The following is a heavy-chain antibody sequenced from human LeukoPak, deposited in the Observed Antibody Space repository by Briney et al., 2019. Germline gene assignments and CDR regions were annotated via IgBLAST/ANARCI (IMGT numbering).Heavy chain of an antibody. CDR3: AKHAYPGTTAPFGF. J-gene: IGHJ4*02. D-gene: IGHD1-1*01. Sequence: PSGTLSLTCAVSGASINNNNYYWGWIRQPPGKGLQWIGSISYTGTTYYNPSLESRVTISVDTSKSQFSLNSTSATAADTAFYYCAKHAYPGTTAPFGFWGQGTLVTVSS. CDR1: GASINNNNYY. CDR2: ISYTGTT. V-gene: IGHV4-39*01.